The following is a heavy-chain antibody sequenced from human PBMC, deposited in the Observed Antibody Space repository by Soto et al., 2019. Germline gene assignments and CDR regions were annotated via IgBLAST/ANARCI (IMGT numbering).Heavy chain of an antibody. V-gene: IGHV3-23*01. J-gene: IGHJ6*02. CDR1: GFTFSRYA. Sequence: EVQLLESGGGLVQPGGSLRLSCAASGFTFSRYAMSWVRQAPGKGLEWVSAISGSGGSTYYADSVKGRFTISRDNSKNTLYLQMKSLRAEDTAVYYCAKDLGGYGSGTMDVWGQGTTVTVSS. CDR3: AKDLGGYGSGTMDV. D-gene: IGHD3-10*01. CDR2: ISGSGGST.